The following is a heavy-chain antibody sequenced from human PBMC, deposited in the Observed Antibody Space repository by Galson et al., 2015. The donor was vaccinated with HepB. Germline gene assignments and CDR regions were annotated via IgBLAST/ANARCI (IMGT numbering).Heavy chain of an antibody. D-gene: IGHD3-10*01. V-gene: IGHV1-18*04. CDR2: ISAYNGNT. CDR3: ARVEVRGVITRAPRGMDV. Sequence: SVKVSCKASGYTFTSYGISWVRQAPGQGLEWMGWISAYNGNTNYAQKLQGRVTMTTDTSTSTAYMELRSLRSDDTAVYYCARVEVRGVITRAPRGMDVWGQGTTVTVSS. J-gene: IGHJ6*02. CDR1: GYTFTSYG.